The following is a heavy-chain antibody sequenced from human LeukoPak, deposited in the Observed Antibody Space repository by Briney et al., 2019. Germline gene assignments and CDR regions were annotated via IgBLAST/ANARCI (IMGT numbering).Heavy chain of an antibody. CDR3: ARDSYYDYVWGSYRYDWYFDY. V-gene: IGHV1-46*03. Sequence: ASVKVSCKASGYTFTSYYMHWVRQAPGQGLEWMGIINPSGGSTSYAQKFQGRVTMTRDTSTSTVYMELSILRSEDTAVYYCARDSYYDYVWGSYRYDWYFDYWGQGTLVTVSS. D-gene: IGHD3-16*02. CDR2: INPSGGST. CDR1: GYTFTSYY. J-gene: IGHJ4*02.